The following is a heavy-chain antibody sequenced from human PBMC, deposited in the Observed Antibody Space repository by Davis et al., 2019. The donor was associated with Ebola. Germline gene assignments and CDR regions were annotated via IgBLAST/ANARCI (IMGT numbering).Heavy chain of an antibody. CDR1: GGTFSSYT. J-gene: IGHJ4*02. Sequence: SVKVSCKASGGTFSSYTISWVRQAPGQGLEWMGRIIPILGIANYAQNVQGRVTMTTDTSTSTAYMEVGSLKSDDTAVYYCARAQFPTTSDHWGQGTLVTVSS. CDR2: IIPILGIA. D-gene: IGHD1-1*01. CDR3: ARAQFPTTSDH. V-gene: IGHV1-69*02.